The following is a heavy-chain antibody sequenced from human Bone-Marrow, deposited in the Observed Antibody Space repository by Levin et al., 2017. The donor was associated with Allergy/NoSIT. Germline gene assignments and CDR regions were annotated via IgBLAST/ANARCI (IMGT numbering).Heavy chain of an antibody. Sequence: GESLKISCAASGFIFSNYAMRWVRQAPGKGPEWVSTISGRSDRTYYIDSVKGRFTISRDNSRGTLYLQMNSLRPEDTAVYYCARENGDYLGRAPSFFDYWGQGTLVTVSS. J-gene: IGHJ4*02. CDR2: ISGRSDRT. V-gene: IGHV3-23*01. D-gene: IGHD4-17*01. CDR3: ARENGDYLGRAPSFFDY. CDR1: GFIFSNYA.